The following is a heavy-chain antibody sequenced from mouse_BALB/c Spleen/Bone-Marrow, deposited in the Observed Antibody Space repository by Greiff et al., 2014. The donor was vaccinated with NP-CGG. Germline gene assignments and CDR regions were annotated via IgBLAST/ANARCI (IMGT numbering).Heavy chain of an antibody. D-gene: IGHD4-1*01. Sequence: EVMLVESGAELVKPGASVKLSCTASGFNIKDTYMHWVKQRPEQGLEWIGRIDPANGITKYDPKFQGKATITADTSSNTAYLQLSSLTSEDTAVYYCARWEYYAMDYWGQGTSVTVSS. CDR1: GFNIKDTY. J-gene: IGHJ4*01. CDR3: ARWEYYAMDY. CDR2: IDPANGIT. V-gene: IGHV14-3*02.